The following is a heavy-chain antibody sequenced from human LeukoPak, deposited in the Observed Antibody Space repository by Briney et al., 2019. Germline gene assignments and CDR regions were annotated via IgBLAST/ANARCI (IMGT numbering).Heavy chain of an antibody. V-gene: IGHV3-48*03. CDR2: ISSSGSTI. D-gene: IGHD3-22*01. CDR1: GFTFSSYE. Sequence: GRSLRLSCAASGFTFSSYEMNWVRQAPGKGLEWVSYISSSGSTIYYADSVKGRFTISRDNAKNSLYLQMNSLRAEDTAVYYCARGTHNYDSSGYLYWGQGTLVTVSS. CDR3: ARGTHNYDSSGYLY. J-gene: IGHJ4*02.